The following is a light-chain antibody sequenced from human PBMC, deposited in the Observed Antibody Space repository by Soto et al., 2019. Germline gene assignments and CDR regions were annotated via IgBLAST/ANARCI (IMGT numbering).Light chain of an antibody. CDR2: GAS. V-gene: IGKV3-20*01. J-gene: IGKJ1*01. CDR3: QQYGSSPRT. Sequence: EIVLTQSPGTLSLSPVERATLSCRASQSVRSKVAWYQQKPGQAPRLLIYGASSRATGIPDRFSGSGSGTDFTLTISRLEPEDFAVYYCQQYGSSPRTFGQGTQGGYQ. CDR1: QSVRSK.